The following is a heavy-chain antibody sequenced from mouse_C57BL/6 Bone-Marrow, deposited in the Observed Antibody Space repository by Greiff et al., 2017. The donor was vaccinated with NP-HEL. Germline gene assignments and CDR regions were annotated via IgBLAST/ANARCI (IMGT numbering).Heavy chain of an antibody. V-gene: IGHV5-4*03. CDR1: GFTFSSYA. Sequence: EVKLMESGGGLVKPGGSLKLSCAASGFTFSSYAMSWVRQTPEKRLEWVATISDGGSYTYYPDNVKGRFTISRDNAKNNLYLQMSHLKSEDTAMYYCARGYWGQGTSVTVSS. CDR2: ISDGGSYT. J-gene: IGHJ4*01. CDR3: ARGY.